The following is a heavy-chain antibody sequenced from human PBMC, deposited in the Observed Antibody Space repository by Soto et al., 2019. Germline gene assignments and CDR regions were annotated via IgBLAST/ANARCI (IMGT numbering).Heavy chain of an antibody. V-gene: IGHV1-46*01. Sequence: GSVKGACKACREAFTSEDYYILWLRQAPGQGLEWMGMIKPTGGSTSFAQRFQGRVTMTRDTSTSTVYMELSSLKSEDTAVYYCATGQWPPSRNYFWGQGTMVTVSS. CDR3: ATGQWPPSRNYF. CDR1: REAFTSEDYY. CDR2: IKPTGGST. J-gene: IGHJ4*02. D-gene: IGHD6-19*01.